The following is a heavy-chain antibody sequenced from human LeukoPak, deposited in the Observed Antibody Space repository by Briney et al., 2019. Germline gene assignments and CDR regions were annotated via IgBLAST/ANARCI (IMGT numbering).Heavy chain of an antibody. CDR1: GFTFSSYW. Sequence: GGSLRLSCAASGFTFSSYWMHWVRQAPGKGLVWVSRINNDGRTTTYADSMKGRFTISRDNAKNTLYLQMNILRTEDTAVYYCARVKTGYSNHYYYYGMDVWGQGTTVTVSS. J-gene: IGHJ6*02. CDR2: INNDGRTT. CDR3: ARVKTGYSNHYYYYGMDV. D-gene: IGHD4-11*01. V-gene: IGHV3-74*03.